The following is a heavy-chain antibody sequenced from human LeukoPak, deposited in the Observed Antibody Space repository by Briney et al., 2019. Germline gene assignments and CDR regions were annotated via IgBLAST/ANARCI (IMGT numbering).Heavy chain of an antibody. Sequence: ASVKVSCKASGYTFTNYAISWVRQAPGHGLEWMGWISAYNGNTNYAQKLQGRVTMTTDTSTSTAYMELRSLRSDDTAVYYCARFSLGAAAAGFDPWGQGTLVTVSS. CDR2: ISAYNGNT. CDR1: GYTFTNYA. J-gene: IGHJ5*02. V-gene: IGHV1-18*01. CDR3: ARFSLGAAAAGFDP. D-gene: IGHD6-13*01.